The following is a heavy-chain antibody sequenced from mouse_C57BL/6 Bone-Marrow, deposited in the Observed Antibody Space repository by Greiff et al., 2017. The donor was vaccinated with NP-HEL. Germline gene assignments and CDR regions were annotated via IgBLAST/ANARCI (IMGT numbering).Heavy chain of an antibody. CDR3: TRWDYGAY. CDR2: IDPETGGT. CDR1: GYTFTDYE. V-gene: IGHV1-15*01. Sequence: QVHVKQSGAELVRPGASVTLSCKASGYTFTDYEMHWVKQTPVHGLEWIGAIDPETGGTAYNQKFKGKAILTADKSSSTAYMELRSLTSEDSAVYYCTRWDYGAYWGQGTLVTVSA. J-gene: IGHJ3*01. D-gene: IGHD1-1*01.